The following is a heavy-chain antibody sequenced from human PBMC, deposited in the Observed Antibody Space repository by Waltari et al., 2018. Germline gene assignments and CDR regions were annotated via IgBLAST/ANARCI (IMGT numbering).Heavy chain of an antibody. V-gene: IGHV4-38-2*01. CDR2: IYHSGST. CDR1: GYSISSGYY. D-gene: IGHD3-9*01. Sequence: QVQLQESGPGLVKPSETLSLTCAVSGYSISSGYYWGWIRQPPGKGLEWIGSIYHSGSTYYNPSLKSRVTISVDTSKNQFSLKLSSVTAADTAVYYCARVLRYYDILTGYNWFDPWGQGTLVTVSS. J-gene: IGHJ5*02. CDR3: ARVLRYYDILTGYNWFDP.